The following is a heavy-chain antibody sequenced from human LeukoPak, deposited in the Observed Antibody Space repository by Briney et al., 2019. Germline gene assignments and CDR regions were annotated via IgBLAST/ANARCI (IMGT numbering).Heavy chain of an antibody. D-gene: IGHD1-26*01. CDR3: ARVAPREISGSYPYEVPNLLDY. Sequence: GASVKVSCKAFGYTFTSNYMHWVRQAPGQGLEWMGIINPSGGSTSYAQKFQGRVTMTRDTSTSTVYMELRSLRSDDTAVYYCARVAPREISGSYPYEVPNLLDYWGQGTLVTVSS. V-gene: IGHV1-46*01. CDR1: GYTFTSNY. CDR2: INPSGGST. J-gene: IGHJ4*02.